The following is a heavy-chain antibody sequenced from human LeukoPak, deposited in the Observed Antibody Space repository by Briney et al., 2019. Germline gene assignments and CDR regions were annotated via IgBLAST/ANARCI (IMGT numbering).Heavy chain of an antibody. CDR1: GFTFTNYV. CDR3: AIGRDYGSGSYFDYDY. D-gene: IGHD3-10*01. V-gene: IGHV3-23*01. J-gene: IGHJ4*02. Sequence: GGSLRLSCAASGFTFTNYVMSWVRQVPGKGLQWVSAVSGTGGTIYYADSVRGRFTVSRDNSVDTVYLQMNSLRAEDTAVYYCAIGRDYGSGSYFDYDYWGQGTLVTVSS. CDR2: VSGTGGTI.